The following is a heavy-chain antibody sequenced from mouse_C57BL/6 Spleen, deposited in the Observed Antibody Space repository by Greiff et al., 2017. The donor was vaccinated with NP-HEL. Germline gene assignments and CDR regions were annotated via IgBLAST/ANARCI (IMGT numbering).Heavy chain of an antibody. D-gene: IGHD1-1*01. CDR2: IYPGDGDT. CDR3: ARSPYYGSSWGDY. J-gene: IGHJ2*01. Sequence: LEESGAELVKPGASVKISCKASGYAFSSYWMNWVKQRPGKGLEWIGQIYPGDGDTNYNGKFKGKATLTADKSSSTAYMQLSSLTSEDSAVYFCARSPYYGSSWGDYWGQGTTLTVSS. CDR1: GYAFSSYW. V-gene: IGHV1-80*01.